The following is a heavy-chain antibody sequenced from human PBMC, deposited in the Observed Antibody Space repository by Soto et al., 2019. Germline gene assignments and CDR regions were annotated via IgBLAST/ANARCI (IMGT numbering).Heavy chain of an antibody. CDR2: ISYDGSNK. V-gene: IGHV3-30*04. D-gene: IGHD1-26*01. Sequence: GGSLRLSCAASGFTFSSYAMHWVRQAPGKGLEWVAVISYDGSNKYYADSGKGRFTISRDNSKNTLYLQMNSLRAEDTAVYYCARDQKDSGSYFDYWGQGTLVTVSS. J-gene: IGHJ4*02. CDR1: GFTFSSYA. CDR3: ARDQKDSGSYFDY.